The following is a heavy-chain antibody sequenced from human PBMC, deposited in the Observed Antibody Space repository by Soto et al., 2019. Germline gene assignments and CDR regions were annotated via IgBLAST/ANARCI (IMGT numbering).Heavy chain of an antibody. D-gene: IGHD3-16*01. V-gene: IGHV3-30*19. CDR1: GFTFRSYV. J-gene: IGHJ4*02. CDR2: TSYDGSNK. Sequence: QVQLVESGGGVVQPGASLRLTCVGSGFTFRSYVIHWVRQAPGKGLEWVALTSYDGSNKYYDDSVKGRFTISRDNSRNTVDLHMDSLRLEDTALYYCARWGTTGGLDVWGQGTLVSVSS. CDR3: ARWGTTGGLDV.